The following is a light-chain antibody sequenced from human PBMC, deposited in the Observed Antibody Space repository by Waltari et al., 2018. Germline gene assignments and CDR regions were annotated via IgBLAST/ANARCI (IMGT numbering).Light chain of an antibody. CDR3: GAWDGTLKTWL. CDR1: TSYIVLLA. V-gene: IGLV1-44*01. Sequence: QYIPTQSPSESGAPVQSITITCSGQTSYIVLLALNWYQHFPGAAPKVLIYNNNERPSGISFRFSASKSGTSASLAISGLRSEDEADYYCGAWDGTLKTWLFGGGTKVTVL. CDR2: NNN. J-gene: IGLJ3*02.